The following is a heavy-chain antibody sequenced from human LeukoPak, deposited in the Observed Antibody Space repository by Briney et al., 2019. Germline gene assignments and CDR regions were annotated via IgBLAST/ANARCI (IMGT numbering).Heavy chain of an antibody. CDR1: GFDFSSYG. D-gene: IGHD3-9*01. J-gene: IGHJ4*02. Sequence: GGSLRLSCVASGFDFSSYGLSWVRQSPGKGLERVSTFSGTSGLTYYADSVKGRFTISRDNSKNALYLQMNSLRDEDTAVYYCAKGDSYYDLLTCFDFWGPGTLVTVSS. CDR3: AKGDSYYDLLTCFDF. V-gene: IGHV3-23*01. CDR2: FSGTSGLT.